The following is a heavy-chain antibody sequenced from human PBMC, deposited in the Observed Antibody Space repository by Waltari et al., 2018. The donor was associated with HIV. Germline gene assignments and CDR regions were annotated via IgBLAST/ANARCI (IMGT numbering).Heavy chain of an antibody. V-gene: IGHV1-18*01. CDR2: FSVYNGNT. CDR3: ARDRADDILTGPLGP. Sequence: QVQLVQSGAEVKKPGASVKVSCKASAYIFNSNYGITWVRQAPGQGLEWMGWFSVYNGNTNNAQKLQGRITMTTDTSTRTTYMELRGLRSDDTAVYYCARDRADDILTGPLGPWGQGTLVTVSS. D-gene: IGHD3-9*01. J-gene: IGHJ5*02. CDR1: AYIFNSNYG.